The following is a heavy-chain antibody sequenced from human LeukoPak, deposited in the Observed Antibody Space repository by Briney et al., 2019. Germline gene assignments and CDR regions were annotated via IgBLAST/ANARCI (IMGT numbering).Heavy chain of an antibody. J-gene: IGHJ3*02. CDR1: GYTFTGYY. CDR3: ARDLGKDAFDI. D-gene: IGHD3-16*01. Sequence: ASVKVSCKASGYTFTGYYMHWVRQAPGQGLEWMGWINPNSGGTNYAQTFQGRVTMTRDTSISTAYMELSRLRSDDTAVYYCARDLGKDAFDIWGQGTMVTVSS. CDR2: INPNSGGT. V-gene: IGHV1-2*02.